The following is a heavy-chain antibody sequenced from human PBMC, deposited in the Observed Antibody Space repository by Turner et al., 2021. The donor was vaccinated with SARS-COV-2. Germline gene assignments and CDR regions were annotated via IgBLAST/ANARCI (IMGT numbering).Heavy chain of an antibody. Sequence: QLQLQESGPGLVKPSETLSLTCSVSGDSISSSGYYWAWIRQPPGKGLEWLGSVHNRGSAYYNPSLKSRVTTSIDTSKNQFSLNLSSVTAADTALYYCARRRFMSGYSFDYWGQGTLVTVSS. V-gene: IGHV4-39*01. CDR1: GDSISSSGYY. D-gene: IGHD3-3*01. CDR3: ARRRFMSGYSFDY. J-gene: IGHJ4*02. CDR2: VHNRGSA.